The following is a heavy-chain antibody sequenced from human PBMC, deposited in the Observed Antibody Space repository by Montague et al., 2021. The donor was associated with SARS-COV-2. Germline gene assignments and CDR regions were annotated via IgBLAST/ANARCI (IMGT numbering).Heavy chain of an antibody. Sequence: SETLSLTCTVSGDSISTSYWAWIRQPPGKGLEWIGYVYYSGRSSYNSSLKSRVTISVDTSKNQVSLNLRSVTAADTAVYFCARHPTGYPNWFDSWGQGTSVIVSS. CDR1: GDSISTSY. CDR2: VYYSGRS. D-gene: IGHD3-9*01. V-gene: IGHV4-59*08. CDR3: ARHPTGYPNWFDS. J-gene: IGHJ5*01.